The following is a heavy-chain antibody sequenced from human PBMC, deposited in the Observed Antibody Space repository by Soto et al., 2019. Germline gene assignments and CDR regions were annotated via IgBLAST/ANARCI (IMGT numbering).Heavy chain of an antibody. CDR1: GGTFSSYA. Sequence: RASVKVSCKASGGTFSSYAISWVRQAPGQGLEWMGGIIPIFGTANYAQKFQGRVTITADESTSTAYMELSSLRSEDTAVYYCARDSRPLIWYALDYWGQGTLVTVSS. CDR3: ARDSRPLIWYALDY. D-gene: IGHD6-13*01. CDR2: IIPIFGTA. J-gene: IGHJ4*02. V-gene: IGHV1-69*13.